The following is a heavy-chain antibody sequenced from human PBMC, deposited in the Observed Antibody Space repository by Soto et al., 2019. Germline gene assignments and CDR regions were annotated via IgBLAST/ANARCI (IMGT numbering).Heavy chain of an antibody. CDR3: TKGTRTTDV. CDR1: GYTFTCYD. Sequence: QVQLVQSGAEVKKPGASVKVSCKASGYTFTCYDINWVRQATGQGLEWMGWMNPNSGNTGYAQKSQGRVTMTRNTSISTAFMELSSLGYEDTAIYYCTKGTRTTDVWGQGTTVTVSS. V-gene: IGHV1-8*01. CDR2: MNPNSGNT. D-gene: IGHD1-7*01. J-gene: IGHJ6*02.